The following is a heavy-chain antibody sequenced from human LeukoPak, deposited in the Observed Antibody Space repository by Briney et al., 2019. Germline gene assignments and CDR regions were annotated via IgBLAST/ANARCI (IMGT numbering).Heavy chain of an antibody. D-gene: IGHD4-17*01. CDR3: AGGGYGDYELIGAFDI. CDR2: IIPIFGTA. J-gene: IGHJ3*02. Sequence: GASVKVSCKASGGTFNSYAISWVRQAPGQGLEWMGGIIPIFGTANYAQKFQGRVTITTDESTSTAYMGLSSLRSEDTAVYYCAGGGYGDYELIGAFDIWGQGTMVTVSS. V-gene: IGHV1-69*05. CDR1: GGTFNSYA.